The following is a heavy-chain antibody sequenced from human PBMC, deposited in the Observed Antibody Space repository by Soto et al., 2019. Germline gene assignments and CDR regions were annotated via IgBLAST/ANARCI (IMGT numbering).Heavy chain of an antibody. V-gene: IGHV3-21*05. J-gene: IGHJ3*02. D-gene: IGHD3-22*01. Sequence: PGGSLRLSCAASGFIFSSFAMNWVRQAPGKGLEWVSCISSSSSYTNYADSVKGRFTISRDNAKNSLYLQMNSLRAEDTAVYYCARGSYYYDSSGYFPVIWGQGTMVTVSS. CDR3: ARGSYYYDSSGYFPVI. CDR1: GFIFSSFA. CDR2: ISSSSSYT.